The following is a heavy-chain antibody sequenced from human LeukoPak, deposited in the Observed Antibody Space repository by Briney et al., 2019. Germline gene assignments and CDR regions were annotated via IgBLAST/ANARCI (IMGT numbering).Heavy chain of an antibody. J-gene: IGHJ5*02. CDR1: GYAFTGYY. V-gene: IGHV1-2*02. Sequence: GASVKVSCKASGYAFTGYYTHWVRQAPGQGLEWMGWINPNSGGTKYAQKFQGRVTMTRDTSITTAYMGLSRLRSDDTAVYYCAKGRVVAGSKSLTYHWFDPWGQGTLVTVSS. CDR3: AKGRVVAGSKSLTYHWFDP. CDR2: INPNSGGT. D-gene: IGHD6-19*01.